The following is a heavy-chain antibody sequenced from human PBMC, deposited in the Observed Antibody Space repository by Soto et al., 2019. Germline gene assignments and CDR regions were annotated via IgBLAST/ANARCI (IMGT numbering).Heavy chain of an antibody. J-gene: IGHJ5*02. V-gene: IGHV4-39*01. CDR3: ARPSMRYCSGGSCSAMFDP. D-gene: IGHD2-15*01. CDR1: GGSISSSSYY. CDR2: IYYSGST. Sequence: SETLSLTCTVSGGSISSSSYYWGWIRQPPGKGLEWIGSIYYSGSTYYNPSLKSRVTMSVDTSKNQFSLKLSSVTAADTAVYYCARPSMRYCSGGSCSAMFDPWGQGTLVTVSS.